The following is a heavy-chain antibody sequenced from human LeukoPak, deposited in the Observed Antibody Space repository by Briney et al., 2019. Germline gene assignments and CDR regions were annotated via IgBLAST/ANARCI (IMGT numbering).Heavy chain of an antibody. CDR2: IWYDGSNK. J-gene: IGHJ4*02. Sequence: PGRSLRLSCAASGFTFSSYGVHWVRQAPGKGLEWVAVIWYDGSNKYYADTVKGRFTISRDNSKNTLYLQMNSLRAEDTAVYYCAKDRVGYYDSSGSSLLDYWGQGTLVTVSS. V-gene: IGHV3-33*06. CDR1: GFTFSSYG. D-gene: IGHD3-22*01. CDR3: AKDRVGYYDSSGSSLLDY.